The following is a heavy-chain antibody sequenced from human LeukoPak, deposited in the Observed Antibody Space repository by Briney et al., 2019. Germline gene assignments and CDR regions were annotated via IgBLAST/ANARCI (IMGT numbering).Heavy chain of an antibody. Sequence: SETLSLTCTVSGGSISGFYWSWIRQSPGKGLEWIGYIYYTGNTGYNPSLNGRVTMSVDTSRNQLSMKLRSVTAADTAIYYCARDKVYCSGGGCYSLFDCWGQGTLATVSS. CDR3: ARDKVYCSGGGCYSLFDC. D-gene: IGHD2-15*01. CDR2: IYYTGNT. V-gene: IGHV4-59*01. J-gene: IGHJ4*02. CDR1: GGSISGFY.